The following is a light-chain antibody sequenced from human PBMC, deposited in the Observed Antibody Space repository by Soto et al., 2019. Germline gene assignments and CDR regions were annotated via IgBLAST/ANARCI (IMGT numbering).Light chain of an antibody. CDR1: QSIRNY. CDR2: GAS. J-gene: IGKJ1*01. CDR3: QQSFTLPWT. V-gene: IGKV1-39*01. Sequence: DIQMTQSPSSLSASVGDRVTITCRASQSIRNYLTWYQHKPGKAPTLLIYGASSLQSGVPSRFSGSGSGTDFTLTISSLQPEDFATYFCQQSFTLPWTFGQGTKVEIK.